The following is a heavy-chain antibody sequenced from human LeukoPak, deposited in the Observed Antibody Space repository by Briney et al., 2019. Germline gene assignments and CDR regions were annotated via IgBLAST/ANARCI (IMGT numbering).Heavy chain of an antibody. J-gene: IGHJ4*02. V-gene: IGHV3-21*01. CDR1: GFTFSSYS. D-gene: IGHD6-13*01. CDR2: ISSSSSYI. CDR3: AKGAWAGVAATATN. Sequence: GGSLRLSCAASGFTFSSYSMNWVRQAPGKGLEWVSSISSSSSYIYYADSVKGRFTISRDNAKNSLYLQMNSLRAEDTAVYYCAKGAWAGVAATATNWGQGTLVTVSS.